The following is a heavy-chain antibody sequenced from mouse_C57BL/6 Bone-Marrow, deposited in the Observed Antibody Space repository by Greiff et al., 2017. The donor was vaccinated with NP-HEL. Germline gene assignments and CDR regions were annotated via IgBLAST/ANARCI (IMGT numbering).Heavy chain of an antibody. V-gene: IGHV1-64*01. CDR2: IHPNSGST. CDR3: ARSEWWLLPYYYAMDY. Sequence: QVQLQQPGAELVKPGASVKLSCKASGYTFTSYWMHWVKQRPGQGLEWIGMIHPNSGSTNYNEKFKSKATLTVDKSSSTAYMQLSSLTSEDSAVYYCARSEWWLLPYYYAMDYWGQGTSVTVSS. CDR1: GYTFTSYW. D-gene: IGHD2-3*01. J-gene: IGHJ4*01.